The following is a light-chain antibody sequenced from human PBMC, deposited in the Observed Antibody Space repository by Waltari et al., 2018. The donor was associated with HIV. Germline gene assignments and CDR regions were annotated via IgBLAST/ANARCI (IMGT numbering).Light chain of an antibody. J-gene: IGLJ1*01. V-gene: IGLV2-14*03. Sequence: QSALSPPASVSASPGQSVAISCSGSASDIGRYNYFPWYQQHPDRAPTLILFDVNNRPSGISDRFSGSKSGTTASLTISTVRTDDEADYYCASYTVNSTGVFGTGTKLSVL. CDR2: DVN. CDR3: ASYTVNSTGV. CDR1: ASDIGRYNY.